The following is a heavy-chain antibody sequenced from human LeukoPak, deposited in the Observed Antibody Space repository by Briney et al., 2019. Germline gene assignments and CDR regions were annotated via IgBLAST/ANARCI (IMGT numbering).Heavy chain of an antibody. CDR3: AKAAGIAVAGPPIDY. CDR1: GFTFDDYG. D-gene: IGHD6-19*01. J-gene: IGHJ4*02. CDR2: ISGSGGST. V-gene: IGHV3-23*01. Sequence: GGSLRLSCAASGFTFDDYGMSWVRQAPGKGLVWVSAISGSGGSTYYADSVKGRFTISRDNSKNTLYLQMNSLRAEDTAVYYCAKAAGIAVAGPPIDYWGQGTLVTVSS.